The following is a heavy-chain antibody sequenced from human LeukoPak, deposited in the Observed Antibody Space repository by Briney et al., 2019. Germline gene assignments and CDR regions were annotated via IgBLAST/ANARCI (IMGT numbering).Heavy chain of an antibody. J-gene: IGHJ6*03. Sequence: SETLSLTCTVSGGSISSYCWSWIRQPPGKGLEWIGYIYTSGSTNHNPSLKSRVTISVDTSKNQFSLKLSSVTAADTAVYYCARGLHYYYYYYMDVWGKGTTVNVSS. CDR1: GGSISSYC. CDR3: ARGLHYYYYYYMDV. CDR2: IYTSGST. V-gene: IGHV4-4*09.